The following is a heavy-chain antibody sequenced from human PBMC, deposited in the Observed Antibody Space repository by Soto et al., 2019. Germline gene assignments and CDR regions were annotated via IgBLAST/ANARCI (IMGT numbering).Heavy chain of an antibody. V-gene: IGHV3-13*01. Sequence: GGSLRLSCAASGFTFSSYDMHWVRQTTGKGLEWVSTIATVADTYYAGSVKGRFTISRANAKNSLYLEMNSLRVEDTAVYYCARDSSSYYGMDVWGQGTTVTVSS. D-gene: IGHD6-13*01. CDR1: GFTFSSYD. J-gene: IGHJ6*02. CDR2: IATVADT. CDR3: ARDSSSYYGMDV.